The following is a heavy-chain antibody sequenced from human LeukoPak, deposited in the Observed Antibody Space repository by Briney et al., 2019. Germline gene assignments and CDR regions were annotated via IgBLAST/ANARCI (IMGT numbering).Heavy chain of an antibody. V-gene: IGHV3-49*03. D-gene: IGHD1-1*01. Sequence: PGGSLRLSCAASGFTFSSYAMSWIRQAPGKGLEWVGFIRSKAYGETADYAASVKGRFTISRDDSKAIAYLRMNSLKTEDTAVYHCTRDRGAYNLYDYWGQGTLVTVSS. CDR3: TRDRGAYNLYDY. CDR1: GFTFSSYA. J-gene: IGHJ4*02. CDR2: IRSKAYGETA.